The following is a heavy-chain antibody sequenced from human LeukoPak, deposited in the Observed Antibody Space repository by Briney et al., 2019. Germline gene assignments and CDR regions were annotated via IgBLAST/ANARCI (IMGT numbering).Heavy chain of an antibody. D-gene: IGHD3-3*01. CDR1: GFTFDDYA. Sequence: GRSLRLSCAASGFTFDDYAMHWVRQAPGKGLEWVPGISWNSGSIGYADSVKGRFTISRDNAKNSLYLQMNSLRAEDTALYYCAKDRTYYDFWSGPSISYYFDYWGQGTLVTVSS. V-gene: IGHV3-9*01. CDR3: AKDRTYYDFWSGPSISYYFDY. J-gene: IGHJ4*02. CDR2: ISWNSGSI.